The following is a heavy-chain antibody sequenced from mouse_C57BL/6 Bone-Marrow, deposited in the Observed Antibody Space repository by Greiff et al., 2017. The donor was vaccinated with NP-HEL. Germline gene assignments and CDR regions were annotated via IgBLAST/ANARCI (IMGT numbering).Heavy chain of an antibody. J-gene: IGHJ2*01. Sequence: EVKLVESGGGLVQPKGSLKLSCAASGFSFNTYAMNWVRQAPGKGLEWVARIRSKSNNYATYYADSVKDRFTISRDDSESMLYLQMNNLKTEDTAMYYCVTATMVTPFDYWGQGTTLTVSS. CDR2: IRSKSNNYAT. D-gene: IGHD2-2*01. CDR3: VTATMVTPFDY. V-gene: IGHV10-1*01. CDR1: GFSFNTYA.